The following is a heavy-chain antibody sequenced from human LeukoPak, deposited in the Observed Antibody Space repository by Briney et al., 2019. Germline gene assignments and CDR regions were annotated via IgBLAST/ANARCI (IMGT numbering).Heavy chain of an antibody. CDR1: GFTFSRYW. J-gene: IGHJ3*02. D-gene: IGHD3-22*01. V-gene: IGHV3-74*01. CDR2: INSDVSST. Sequence: TGGSLRVSCAASGFTFSRYWMHWVRQAPGKGLVWVSRINSDVSSTSYADSVKGRFTISRDNDKNTLYLQMKSLRAEDTAVYYCARGYDSSGYYYAEAFDICGQGKTVTVSS. CDR3: ARGYDSSGYYYAEAFDI.